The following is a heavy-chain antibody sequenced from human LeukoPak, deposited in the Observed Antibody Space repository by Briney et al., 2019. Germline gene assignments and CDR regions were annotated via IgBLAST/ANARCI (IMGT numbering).Heavy chain of an antibody. CDR3: ARVQWLGDYYYYYYMDV. J-gene: IGHJ6*03. Sequence: ASVKVSCKASGYTFTTHDINWVRQVPGHGLEWLGWMNPNSGNTNYAQKLQGRVTMTTDTSTSTAYMELRSLRSDDTAVYYCARVQWLGDYYYYYYMDVWGKGTTVTVSS. CDR2: MNPNSGNT. CDR1: GYTFTTHD. D-gene: IGHD6-19*01. V-gene: IGHV1-18*01.